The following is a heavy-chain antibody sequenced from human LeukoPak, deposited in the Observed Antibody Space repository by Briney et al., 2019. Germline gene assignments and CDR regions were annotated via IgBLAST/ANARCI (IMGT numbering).Heavy chain of an antibody. CDR3: VRVVSTNWFDP. J-gene: IGHJ5*02. CDR1: GFTFSSYW. CDR2: VNTAGSGT. Sequence: GGSLRLSCAASGFTFSSYWMHWARQAPGKGLVWVSRVNTAGSGTTYADSVKGRFTISRDNAKNTLYLQMNSLRAEDTAVYYCVRVVSTNWFDPWGQGTLVTVSS. V-gene: IGHV3-74*01. D-gene: IGHD2/OR15-2a*01.